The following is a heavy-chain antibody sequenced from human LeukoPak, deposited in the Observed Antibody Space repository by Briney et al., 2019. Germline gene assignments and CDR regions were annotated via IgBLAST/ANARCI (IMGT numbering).Heavy chain of an antibody. J-gene: IGHJ6*02. CDR1: GGSISSYY. D-gene: IGHD2-2*01. CDR3: ARRGIVVVPAAHGPDPTYYYYGMDV. CDR2: IYYGGST. V-gene: IGHV4-59*08. Sequence: SETLSLTCTVSGGSISSYYWSWIRQPPGKGLEWIGYIYYGGSTNYNPSLKSRVTISVDTSKNQFSLKLSSVTAADTAVYYCARRGIVVVPAAHGPDPTYYYYGMDVWGQGTTVTVSS.